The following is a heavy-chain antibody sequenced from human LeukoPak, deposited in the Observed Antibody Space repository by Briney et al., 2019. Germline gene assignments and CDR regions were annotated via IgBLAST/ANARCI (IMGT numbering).Heavy chain of an antibody. D-gene: IGHD3-22*01. CDR3: AKKTDYYDSSGYYYVKYFDY. Sequence: PGGSLRLSCAASGLTFSKYAMSWVRQAPGKGLEWVSGISGSGGSTYYADSVKGRFTISRDNSKNTLYLQMNSLRAEDTAVYYCAKKTDYYDSSGYYYVKYFDYWGQGTLVTVSS. CDR2: ISGSGGST. CDR1: GLTFSKYA. V-gene: IGHV3-23*01. J-gene: IGHJ4*02.